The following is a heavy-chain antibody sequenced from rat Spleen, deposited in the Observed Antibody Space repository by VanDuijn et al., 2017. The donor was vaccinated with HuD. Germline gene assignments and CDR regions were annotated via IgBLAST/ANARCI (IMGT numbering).Heavy chain of an antibody. V-gene: IGHV5-22*01. J-gene: IGHJ4*01. CDR3: ARPGITSYVMDT. Sequence: EMQLVESGGGLVPPGGSLKLSCAASGFTFSDYDMAWVRQAPTKGLEWVASISSSDIRAYYRDSVKGRFTISRDNAKSTLYLLLNSLRSEDTATYFCARPGITSYVMDTWGQGASVTVSS. D-gene: IGHD1-4*01. CDR2: ISSSDIRA. CDR1: GFTFSDYD.